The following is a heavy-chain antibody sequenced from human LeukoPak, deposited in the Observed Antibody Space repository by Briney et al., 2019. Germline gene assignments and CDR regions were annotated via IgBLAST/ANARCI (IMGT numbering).Heavy chain of an antibody. CDR2: IRYDGSNK. V-gene: IGHV3-30*02. Sequence: GGSLRLSCAASGFTFSSYGMHWVRQAPGKGLEWVAFIRYDGSNKYYADSVKGRFTISRDNSKNTLYLQMNSLRAEDTAVYYCARMVVTPSSGDWFDPWGQGTLVTVSS. D-gene: IGHD2-21*02. CDR1: GFTFSSYG. CDR3: ARMVVTPSSGDWFDP. J-gene: IGHJ5*02.